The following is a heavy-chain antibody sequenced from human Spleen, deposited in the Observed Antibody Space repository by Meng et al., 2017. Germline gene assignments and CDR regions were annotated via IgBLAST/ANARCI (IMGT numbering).Heavy chain of an antibody. CDR2: ISGAGTGGRA. D-gene: IGHD3-16*01. V-gene: IGHV3-23*01. CDR1: GFTFSRYA. Sequence: GESLKISCAASGFTFSRYAMSWVRQAPGKGLEWVSGISGAGTGGRAHYVDSVKGRFTISRDNAKNSLYLQMNSLRAGDTAVYYCAKMMGGSAGRAFDMWGQGTMVTVSS. CDR3: AKMMGGSAGRAFDM. J-gene: IGHJ3*02.